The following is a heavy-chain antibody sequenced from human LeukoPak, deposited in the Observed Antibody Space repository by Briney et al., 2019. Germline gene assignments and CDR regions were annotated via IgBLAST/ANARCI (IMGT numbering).Heavy chain of an antibody. CDR3: ARDYTIAAAGTVDY. Sequence: PGGSLRLSCAASGFTFSSYSMNWVRQAPGKGLEWVSSISSSSYIYYADSVKGRFTISRDNAKNSLYLQMNSLRAEDTAVYYCARDYTIAAAGTVDYWGQGTLVTVSS. CDR2: ISSSSYI. CDR1: GFTFSSYS. J-gene: IGHJ4*02. V-gene: IGHV3-21*01. D-gene: IGHD6-13*01.